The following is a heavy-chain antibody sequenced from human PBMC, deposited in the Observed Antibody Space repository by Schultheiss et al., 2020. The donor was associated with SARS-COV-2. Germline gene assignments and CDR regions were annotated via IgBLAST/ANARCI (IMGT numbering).Heavy chain of an antibody. CDR1: GFTFDDYA. CDR2: ISWNSGSI. CDR3: AKELFDYADPAGNYYYGMDV. J-gene: IGHJ6*02. D-gene: IGHD4-17*01. Sequence: GGSLRLSCAASGFTFDDYAMHWVRQAPGKGLEWVSGISWNSGSIGYADSVKGRFTISRDNAKNSLYLQMNSLRAEDTALYYCAKELFDYADPAGNYYYGMDVWGQGTTVTVSS. V-gene: IGHV3-9*01.